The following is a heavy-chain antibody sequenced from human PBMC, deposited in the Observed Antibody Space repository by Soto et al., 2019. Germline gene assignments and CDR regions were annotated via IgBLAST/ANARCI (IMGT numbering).Heavy chain of an antibody. CDR1: GGTFSSYA. CDR3: ARASDAYEISGFYYYGMDV. J-gene: IGHJ6*02. Sequence: QVQLVQSGAEVKKPGSSVKVSCKASGGTFSSYAISWVRQAPGQGLEWMGGFIPIFGTENYAQKFQGRATITADESTSTAYMELSRLRSEDTAVYYCARASDAYEISGFYYYGMDVWGQGTTVTVSS. D-gene: IGHD3-22*01. CDR2: FIPIFGTE. V-gene: IGHV1-69*01.